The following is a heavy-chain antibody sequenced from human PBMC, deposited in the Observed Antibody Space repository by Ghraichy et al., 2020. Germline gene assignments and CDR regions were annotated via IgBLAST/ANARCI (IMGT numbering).Heavy chain of an antibody. CDR1: GYTFTSYG. CDR2: ISAYNGNT. CDR3: ARGEVGAPDYYYYYGMDV. V-gene: IGHV1-18*01. D-gene: IGHD1-26*01. J-gene: IGHJ6*02. Sequence: ASVKVSCKASGYTFTSYGISWVRQAPGQGLEWMGWISAYNGNTNYAQKLQGRVTMTTDTSTSTAYMELRSLRSDDTAVYYCARGEVGAPDYYYYYGMDVWGQGTTVTVSS.